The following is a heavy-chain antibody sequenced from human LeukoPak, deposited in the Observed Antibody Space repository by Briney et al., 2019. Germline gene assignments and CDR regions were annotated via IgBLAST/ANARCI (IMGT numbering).Heavy chain of an antibody. V-gene: IGHV3-30*02. CDR2: IRYDGSNK. CDR1: GFTFSTYG. J-gene: IGHJ6*03. D-gene: IGHD3-10*01. CDR3: AKNGGRGVIDYYYYMDV. Sequence: PGGSLRLSCAASGFTFSTYGMHWVRQAPGKGLEWVAFIRYDGSNKYYADSVKGRFTISRDNSKNTLYLQMNSLRAEDTAVYYCAKNGGRGVIDYYYYMDVWGKGTTVTISS.